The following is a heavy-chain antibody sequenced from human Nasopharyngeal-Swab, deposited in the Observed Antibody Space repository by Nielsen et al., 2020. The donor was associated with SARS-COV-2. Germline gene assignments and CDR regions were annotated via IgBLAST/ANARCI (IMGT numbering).Heavy chain of an antibody. Sequence: GESLKISCAASGFTFSSYWMSWVRQAPGKGLEWVANIKQGGSEKYYVDSVKGRFTISRDNAKNSLYLQMNSLRAEDTAVYYCARFGALPKDRAELALDYWGQGTLVTVSS. D-gene: IGHD1-7*01. CDR1: GFTFSSYW. J-gene: IGHJ4*02. CDR2: IKQGGSEK. CDR3: ARFGALPKDRAELALDY. V-gene: IGHV3-7*01.